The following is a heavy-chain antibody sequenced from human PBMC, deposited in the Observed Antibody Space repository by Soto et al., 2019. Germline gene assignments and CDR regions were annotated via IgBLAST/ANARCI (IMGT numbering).Heavy chain of an antibody. D-gene: IGHD2-2*01. V-gene: IGHV3-23*01. CDR2: ISGSGGDT. J-gene: IGHJ6*02. CDR3: AKRFCISSRCLYYFYYGMDV. CDR1: GFTFSSYA. Sequence: PGGSLRLSCAASGFTFSSYAMSWVRQAPGKGLEWVSAISGSGGDTYYADSVKGRFTISRDNSKNTLYLQMNSLRAEDTAVYYCAKRFCISSRCLYYFYYGMDVWGQGTTVTVSS.